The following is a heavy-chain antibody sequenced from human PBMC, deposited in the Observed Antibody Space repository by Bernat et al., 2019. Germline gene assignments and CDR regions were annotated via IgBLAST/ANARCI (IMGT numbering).Heavy chain of an antibody. Sequence: EVQLVESGGGLVQPGGSLRLSCAASGFTFSSYSMNWVRQAPGKGLEWVSYISSSSSTIYYADSVKGRFTISIDNAKNSLYLQMNRLRAEDTAVYYCARDGRGYYDSSGYYRAADAFDIWGQGTMVTVSS. CDR2: ISSSSSTI. D-gene: IGHD3-22*01. CDR1: GFTFSSYS. V-gene: IGHV3-48*01. J-gene: IGHJ3*02. CDR3: ARDGRGYYDSSGYYRAADAFDI.